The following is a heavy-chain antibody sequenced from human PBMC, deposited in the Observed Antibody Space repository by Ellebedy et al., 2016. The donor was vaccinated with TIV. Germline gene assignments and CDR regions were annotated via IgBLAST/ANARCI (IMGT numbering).Heavy chain of an antibody. D-gene: IGHD6-13*01. CDR3: ARGEAAAGIYYYYGMDV. J-gene: IGHJ6*02. CDR2: INPHSGGT. V-gene: IGHV1-2*04. CDR1: GYTFTAYY. Sequence: AASVKVSCKASGYTFTAYYMHWVRQAPGQGLEWMGWINPHSGGTNYAQKFQGWVTMTRDTSSSTAYMELSRLRSDDTAVYYCARGEAAAGIYYYYGMDVWGQGTTVTVSS.